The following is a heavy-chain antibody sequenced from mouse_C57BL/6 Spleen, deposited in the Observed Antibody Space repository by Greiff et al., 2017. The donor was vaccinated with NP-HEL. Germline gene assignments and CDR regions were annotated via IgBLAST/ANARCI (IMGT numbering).Heavy chain of an antibody. Sequence: VQLQQSGAELVRPGTSVKVSCKASGYAFTNYLIEWVKQRPGQGLEWIGVINPGSGGTNYNEKFKGKATLTADKSSSTAYMQLSSLTSEDSAVYFCARSGDGYYVLDYWGQGTTLTVSS. CDR1: GYAFTNYL. V-gene: IGHV1-54*01. CDR3: ARSGDGYYVLDY. D-gene: IGHD2-3*01. J-gene: IGHJ2*01. CDR2: INPGSGGT.